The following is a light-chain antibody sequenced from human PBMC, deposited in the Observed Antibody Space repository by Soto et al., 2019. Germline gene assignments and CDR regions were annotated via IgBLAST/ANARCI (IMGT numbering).Light chain of an antibody. CDR1: QSVSSY. V-gene: IGKV3-11*01. J-gene: IGKJ5*01. Sequence: DIVLTQSPATLSLSPGERATLSCRASQSVSSYLGWYQQKPGQAPRLLIYDASNRATGIPARFSGSGSGTDFTLTISSLEPEDFAVYYCQQRSKWPITFGQGTRLEIK. CDR2: DAS. CDR3: QQRSKWPIT.